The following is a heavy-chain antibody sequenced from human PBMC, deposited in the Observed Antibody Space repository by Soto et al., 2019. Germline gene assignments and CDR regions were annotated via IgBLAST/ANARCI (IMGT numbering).Heavy chain of an antibody. V-gene: IGHV1-18*01. Sequence: QVQLVQSGGEVKKPGASVKVSCQAACYTYTRFGITWVRQAPGQGLEWMGWSSINNGKTNYAQKLQGRVTMTTETSTNAAYMELSSLRSEDTAVYYCARESRYCSGGSCYFLPGIDYWGQGTLVTVSS. CDR2: SSINNGKT. D-gene: IGHD2-15*01. CDR1: CYTYTRFG. J-gene: IGHJ4*02. CDR3: ARESRYCSGGSCYFLPGIDY.